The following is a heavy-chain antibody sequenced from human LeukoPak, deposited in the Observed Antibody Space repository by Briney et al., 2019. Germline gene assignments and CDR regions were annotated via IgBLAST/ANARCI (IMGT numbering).Heavy chain of an antibody. CDR1: GGSISSYY. CDR2: IYTSGST. J-gene: IGHJ4*02. CDR3: VRLQAVTGNFDY. V-gene: IGHV4-4*09. Sequence: SETLSLTCTVSGGSISSYYWSWIRQPPGKGLEWIGYIYTSGSTNYNPSLKSRVTISVDTSKNQFSLKLSSVTAADTAVYYCVRLQAVTGNFDYWGQGALVTVS. D-gene: IGHD1-20*01.